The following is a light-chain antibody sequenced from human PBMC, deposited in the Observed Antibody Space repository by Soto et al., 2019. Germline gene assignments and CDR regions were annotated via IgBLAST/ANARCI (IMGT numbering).Light chain of an antibody. CDR3: QQRNYWPPTFT. Sequence: VLTQSPATLSLSPGERATLSCRASQSVDRYLAWYQQKPGQAPRLLIYDASNRATGVPARFSGSGSGTDFTLTISSLETDDFAVYYCQQRNYWPPTFTFGPGTKVEIK. J-gene: IGKJ3*01. V-gene: IGKV3-11*01. CDR1: QSVDRY. CDR2: DAS.